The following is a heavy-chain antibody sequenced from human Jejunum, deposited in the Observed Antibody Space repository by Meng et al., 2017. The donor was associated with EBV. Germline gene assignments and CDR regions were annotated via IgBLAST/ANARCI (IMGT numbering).Heavy chain of an antibody. J-gene: IGHJ4*02. V-gene: IGHV1-3*01. CDR1: GYTFTNYP. Sequence: QFLNSGAEVKKPGASVKLSFKASGYTFTNYPLHWVRQAPGQRPEWMGCINPGNGETEFSQKFQGRVTITRDTSATTAYMELTSLRSEDTAVYYCASRPGFNIGPFDYWGQGTLVTVSS. D-gene: IGHD3/OR15-3a*01. CDR2: INPGNGET. CDR3: ASRPGFNIGPFDY.